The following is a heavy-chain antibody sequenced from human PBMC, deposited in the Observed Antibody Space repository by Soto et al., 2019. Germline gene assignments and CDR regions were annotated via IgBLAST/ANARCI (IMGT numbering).Heavy chain of an antibody. CDR3: ARAIGPTLFDY. CDR2: IGTAGDT. D-gene: IGHD3-22*01. CDR1: GFTFSSYD. Sequence: HPGGSLRLSCSASGFTFSSYDMHWVRQGPGKGLEWVSAIGTAGDTNYAGSVKGRFTISRENAKNSSYLQMNSLRAGDTAIYFCARAIGPTLFDYWGQGTLVTVYS. V-gene: IGHV3-13*04. J-gene: IGHJ4*02.